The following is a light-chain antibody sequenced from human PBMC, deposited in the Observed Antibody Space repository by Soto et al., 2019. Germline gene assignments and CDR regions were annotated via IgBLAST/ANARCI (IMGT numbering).Light chain of an antibody. Sequence: EIVLTQSPATLSLSPGERATLSCRASQSVSSYLAWYQQKPGQAPRLLIYDASNKATGIPARFSCSGSGTDFTLTISSLEPEDFAVYYCQQRRNWQLTFGGGTKVEIK. J-gene: IGKJ4*01. CDR2: DAS. CDR1: QSVSSY. CDR3: QQRRNWQLT. V-gene: IGKV3-11*01.